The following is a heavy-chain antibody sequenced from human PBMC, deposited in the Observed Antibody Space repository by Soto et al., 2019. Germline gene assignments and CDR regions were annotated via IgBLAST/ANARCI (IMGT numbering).Heavy chain of an antibody. CDR1: GLTFSSYD. D-gene: IGHD6-19*01. Sequence: PGGSLRLSCAASGLTFSSYDMHWVRRVTGKGLEWVSGIGTAADSYYADSVEGRFTISRDNARNSLSLHMSSLRDEDSALYYCAKGPHTNVGWPYYFESWGQGVRVTVSS. CDR2: IGTAADS. CDR3: AKGPHTNVGWPYYFES. J-gene: IGHJ4*02. V-gene: IGHV3-13*01.